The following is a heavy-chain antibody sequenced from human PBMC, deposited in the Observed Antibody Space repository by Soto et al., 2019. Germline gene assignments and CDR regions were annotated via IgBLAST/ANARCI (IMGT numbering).Heavy chain of an antibody. CDR3: ARHVRSIFAVIIIHYYRLDV. V-gene: IGHV4-39*01. Sequence: PSETLSLTCTVSGGSSSSSNYYWGWIRQPPGKGLEWIGSIYYSGSTYNNPSLKSRVTVSVDTSKNQVSLKLSSVTAADAAVYYCARHVRSIFAVIIIHYYRLDVSGQGTTVTVSS. CDR1: GGSSSSSNYY. J-gene: IGHJ6*01. D-gene: IGHD3-3*01. CDR2: IYYSGST.